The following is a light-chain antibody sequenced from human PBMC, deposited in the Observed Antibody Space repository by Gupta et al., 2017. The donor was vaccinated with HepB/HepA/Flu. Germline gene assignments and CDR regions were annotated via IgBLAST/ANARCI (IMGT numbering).Light chain of an antibody. CDR3: QQSYSSPRT. V-gene: IGKV1-39*01. CDR2: ATS. Sequence: DIQMTKSPSSLSASVGDRVSITCRASQSISGSLNWYQQKPGKAPKFLIYATSNLQSGVPSRFSGSGSGTDFTLTISSLQPEDFATYFCQQSYSSPRTFGQGTKVEIK. J-gene: IGKJ1*01. CDR1: QSISGS.